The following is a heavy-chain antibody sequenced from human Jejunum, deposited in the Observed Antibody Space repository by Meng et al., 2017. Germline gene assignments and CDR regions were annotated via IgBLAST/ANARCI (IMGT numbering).Heavy chain of an antibody. CDR2: ITYNGRST. J-gene: IGHJ4*02. CDR1: GFTFSTYT. V-gene: IGHV3-64*02. Sequence: GGSLRLSCIASGFTFSTYTFHWVRQAPGKGLEYVSAITYNGRSTNYADSVKGRFTVSRDNSGNTLHLEMGSLRGDDTAVYYCARVGGGLGSSDYWGQGKLVTVSS. D-gene: IGHD3-10*01. CDR3: ARVGGGLGSSDY.